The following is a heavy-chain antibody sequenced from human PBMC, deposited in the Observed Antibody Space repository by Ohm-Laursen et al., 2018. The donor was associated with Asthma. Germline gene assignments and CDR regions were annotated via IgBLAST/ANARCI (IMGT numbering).Heavy chain of an antibody. J-gene: IGHJ3*02. D-gene: IGHD1-1*01. CDR1: GGTFSSYA. CDR3: ARANLVQLERLNAFDI. V-gene: IGHV1-69*01. CDR2: IIPIFGTA. Sequence: GSSVKVSCKASGGTFSSYAISWVRQAPGQGLEWMGGIIPIFGTANYAQKFQGRVTITADESTSTAYMELSSLRSEDTAVYYCARANLVQLERLNAFDIWGQGTMVTVSS.